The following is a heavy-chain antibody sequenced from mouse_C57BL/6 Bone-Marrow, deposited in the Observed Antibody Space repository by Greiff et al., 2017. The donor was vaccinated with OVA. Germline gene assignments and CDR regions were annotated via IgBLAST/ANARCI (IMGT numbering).Heavy chain of an antibody. CDR1: GYTFTDYN. J-gene: IGHJ3*01. V-gene: IGHV1-18*01. D-gene: IGHD2-4*01. CDR2: INSNNGGT. Sequence: EVHLVESGPELAKPGASVKIPCKASGYTFTDYNMDWVKQSHGKSLEWIGDINSNNGGTIYNQKFKGKATLTVDKSSSTAYMELRSLTSEDTAVYYCARGGYYDYDGGAWFADWGQGTLVTVSA. CDR3: ARGGYYDYDGGAWFAD.